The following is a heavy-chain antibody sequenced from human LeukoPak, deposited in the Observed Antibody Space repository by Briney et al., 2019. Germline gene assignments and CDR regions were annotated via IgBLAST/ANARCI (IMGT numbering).Heavy chain of an antibody. Sequence: SETLSLTCAVSGYSISSGYYWGWIRQPPGKVLEWIGSIYHSGSTYYNPSLKSRVTISVDTSKNQFSLKLSSVTAADTAVYYCARRSYYDFWSGYYFDYWGQGTLVTVSP. J-gene: IGHJ4*02. CDR3: ARRSYYDFWSGYYFDY. CDR1: GYSISSGYY. V-gene: IGHV4-38-2*01. CDR2: IYHSGST. D-gene: IGHD3-3*01.